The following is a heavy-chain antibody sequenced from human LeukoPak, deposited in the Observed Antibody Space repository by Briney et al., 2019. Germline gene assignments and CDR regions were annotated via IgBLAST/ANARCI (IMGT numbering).Heavy chain of an antibody. D-gene: IGHD3-16*01. V-gene: IGHV3-53*01. J-gene: IGHJ4*02. CDR2: IYSGGST. Sequence: PGGSLRLSCVASGFTVNSNSMSWVRQAPGKGLEWVSVIYSGGSTHYADSVKGRFTISRDSSKNTLYFQMNTLRAEDTAVYYCARLGVGTLDYWGQGTLVTVSS. CDR1: GFTVNSNS. CDR3: ARLGVGTLDY.